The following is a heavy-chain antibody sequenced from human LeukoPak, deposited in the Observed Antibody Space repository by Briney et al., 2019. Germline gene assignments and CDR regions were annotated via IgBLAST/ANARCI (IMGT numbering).Heavy chain of an antibody. J-gene: IGHJ6*02. CDR3: ARYCSSTSCYYYYGMDV. V-gene: IGHV3-23*01. CDR1: GFTFSSYA. D-gene: IGHD2-2*01. Sequence: GGSLRLSCAAPGFTFSSYAMSWVRQAPGKGLEWVSAISGSGGSTYYADSVKGRFTISRDNSKNTLYLRMNSLRAEDTAVYYRARYCSSTSCYYYYGMDVWGQGTTVTVSS. CDR2: ISGSGGST.